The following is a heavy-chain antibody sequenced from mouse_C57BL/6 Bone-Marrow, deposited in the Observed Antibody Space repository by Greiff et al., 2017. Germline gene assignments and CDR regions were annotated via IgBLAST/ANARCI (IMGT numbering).Heavy chain of an antibody. J-gene: IGHJ4*01. CDR1: GYTFTSYG. CDR2: IYPRSGNT. CDR3: ARAGYYYGKDAMDY. V-gene: IGHV1-81*01. D-gene: IGHD1-1*01. Sequence: QVQLQQSGAELARPGASVKLSCKASGYTFTSYGISWVKQRTGQGLEWIGEIYPRSGNTYYNEKFKGKATLTADKSSSTAYMELRSLTSEDSAVYFCARAGYYYGKDAMDYWGQGTSVTVSS.